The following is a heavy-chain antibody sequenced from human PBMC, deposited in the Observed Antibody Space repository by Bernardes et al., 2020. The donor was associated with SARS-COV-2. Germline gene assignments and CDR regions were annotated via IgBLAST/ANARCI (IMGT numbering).Heavy chain of an antibody. CDR2: ISGSGLTT. CDR3: ARGFDY. CDR1: GFTFSSYT. Sequence: GGSLRLSCETSGFTFSSYTLSWVRQPPGKGLEWVSSISGSGLTTYYADSVKGRFAVSRDSSKNMVYLEMNSLRVDDTAVYYCARGFDYWGQGILVTVSS. V-gene: IGHV3-23*01. J-gene: IGHJ4*02.